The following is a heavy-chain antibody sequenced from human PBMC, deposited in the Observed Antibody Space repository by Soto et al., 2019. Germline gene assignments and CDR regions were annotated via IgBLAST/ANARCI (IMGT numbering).Heavy chain of an antibody. D-gene: IGHD6-19*01. CDR3: AGDWRTGFYKLDS. CDR2: IYHSGST. Sequence: SETLSLTCAVSGYSISTGFNWAWIRQPPGKGLEWIGSIYHSGSTYYNLSLKSRVTISSDASKNQISLKLSSVTAADTALYYCAGDWRTGFYKLDSWGQGTLVTVSS. V-gene: IGHV4-38-2*02. J-gene: IGHJ4*02. CDR1: GYSISTGFN.